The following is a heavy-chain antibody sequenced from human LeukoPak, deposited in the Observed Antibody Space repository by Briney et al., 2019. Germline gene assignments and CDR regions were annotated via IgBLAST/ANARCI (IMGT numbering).Heavy chain of an antibody. CDR2: INHSGYT. CDR3: TRAVAGHPD. Sequence: SETLSLTCAVSGVPFSNYYWSWVRQSPTKGVEWIGEINHSGYTNYNPSLKSRVTISIDTSKNQFSLMLTSVTAADTAVYYCTRAVAGHPDWGQGTLVTVSS. V-gene: IGHV4-34*01. J-gene: IGHJ4*02. CDR1: GVPFSNYY. D-gene: IGHD6-19*01.